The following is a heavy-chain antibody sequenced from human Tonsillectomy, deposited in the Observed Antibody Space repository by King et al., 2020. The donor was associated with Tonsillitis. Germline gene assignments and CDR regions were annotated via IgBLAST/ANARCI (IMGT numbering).Heavy chain of an antibody. D-gene: IGHD7-27*01. J-gene: IGHJ3*02. CDR1: GFTFSPYA. V-gene: IGHV3-30*01. CDR2: ISYDGSKK. CDR3: ARARRLGNAFDI. Sequence: VQLVESGGGVVQPGRSLRLSCAASGFTFSPYAMHWVRQAPGKGLEWVALISYDGSKKYYADSVKGRFTISRDNSKNTLYLQMNSLSAEDTAVYYCARARRLGNAFDIWGQGTMVIVSS.